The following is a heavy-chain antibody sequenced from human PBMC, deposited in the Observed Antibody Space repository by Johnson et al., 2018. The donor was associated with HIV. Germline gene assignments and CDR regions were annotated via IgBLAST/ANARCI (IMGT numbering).Heavy chain of an antibody. CDR2: LYRSGST. V-gene: IGHV3-66*01. CDR3: ARDPTTQNARRTGDFGAFEI. CDR1: GFTFSDYY. J-gene: IGHJ3*02. D-gene: IGHD7-27*01. Sequence: VQLVESGGGVVQPGRSLRLSCAASGFTFSDYYMSWIRQAPGKGLEWVSALYRSGSTYYVDSVKGRFTISRDNVKNSLYLQMNSLTVEDSALYYCARDPTTQNARRTGDFGAFEIWGQGTMVTVSS.